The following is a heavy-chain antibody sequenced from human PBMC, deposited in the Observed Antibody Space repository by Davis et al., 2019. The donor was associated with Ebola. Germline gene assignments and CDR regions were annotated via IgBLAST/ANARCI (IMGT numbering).Heavy chain of an antibody. Sequence: HSQTLSLTCAISGDSVSGRSGGWNWIRQSPSRGLELLGRTYYSSKWYYDYAVSVKTRITINPDTSKNQFSLQLNSVTPEDTAMYYCARGYYYAFDYWGQGTLVTVSS. J-gene: IGHJ4*02. CDR3: ARGYYYAFDY. D-gene: IGHD3-10*01. V-gene: IGHV6-1*01. CDR1: GDSVSGRSGG. CDR2: TYYSSKWYY.